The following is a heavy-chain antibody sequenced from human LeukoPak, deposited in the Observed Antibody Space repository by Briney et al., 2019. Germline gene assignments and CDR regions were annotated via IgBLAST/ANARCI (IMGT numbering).Heavy chain of an antibody. CDR1: GGSISSYY. V-gene: IGHV4-59*12. Sequence: SETLSLTCTVSGGSISSYYWSWIRQPPGKGLEWIGYIYYSGSTNYNPSLKSRVTISVDTSKNQFSLKLSSVTAADTAVYYCARGKHYYYGMDVWGQGTTVTVSS. CDR2: IYYSGST. J-gene: IGHJ6*02. CDR3: ARGKHYYYGMDV.